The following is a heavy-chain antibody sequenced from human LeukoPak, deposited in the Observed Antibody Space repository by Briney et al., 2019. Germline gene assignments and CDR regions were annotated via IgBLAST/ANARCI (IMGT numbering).Heavy chain of an antibody. D-gene: IGHD4-17*01. CDR1: GVSISSYY. Sequence: SETLSLTCTVSGVSISSYYWSWIRQPPRQALEWIAYIYYSGSTNYNPSLKSRVTISVDTSKNQFSLKLSSATAADTAVYYCARSYGYGMDVWGQGTTVTVSS. J-gene: IGHJ6*02. CDR2: IYYSGST. CDR3: ARSYGYGMDV. V-gene: IGHV4-59*01.